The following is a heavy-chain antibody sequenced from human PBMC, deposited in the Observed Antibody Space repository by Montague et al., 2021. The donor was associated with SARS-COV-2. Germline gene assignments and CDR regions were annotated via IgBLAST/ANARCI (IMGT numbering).Heavy chain of an antibody. V-gene: IGHV4-34*01. Sequence: SETLSLTCAVYGGSFSGYYWNWIRQPPGKGLEWIGEIYHSGSTNYNPSLKSRVTISVDTSNNQFSLKLTSVTAADTAVYYCARGPTNNIGMVATRLDYWGQGTLVTVSS. D-gene: IGHD5-12*01. CDR1: GGSFSGYY. CDR3: ARGPTNNIGMVATRLDY. J-gene: IGHJ4*02. CDR2: IYHSGST.